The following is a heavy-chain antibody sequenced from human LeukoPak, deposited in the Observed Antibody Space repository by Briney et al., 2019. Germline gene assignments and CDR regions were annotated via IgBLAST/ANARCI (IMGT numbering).Heavy chain of an antibody. CDR3: ARGWGT. Sequence: GGSLRLSCAASGFTFKTHAMSWVRQAPGKGLEWVSVIYSGGSTYYADSVKGRFTISRDNSKNTLYLQMNSLGAEDTAVYYCARGWGTWGQGTLVTVSS. D-gene: IGHD7-27*01. V-gene: IGHV3-53*01. CDR1: GFTFKTHA. CDR2: IYSGGST. J-gene: IGHJ5*02.